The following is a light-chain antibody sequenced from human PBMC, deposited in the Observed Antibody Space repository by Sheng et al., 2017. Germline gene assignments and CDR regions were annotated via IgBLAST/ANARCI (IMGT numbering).Light chain of an antibody. CDR3: QQYGSSPFT. V-gene: IGKV3-15*01. CDR2: GAS. Sequence: EIVMTQSPATLSMSPGERATLSCKASHNVGINLAWYQQKPGQAPRLLIFGASTRATGIPARFSGSGSGTEFTLTISSLQSEDFAVYYCQQYGSSPFTFGPGTKVDIK. CDR1: HNVGIN. J-gene: IGKJ3*01.